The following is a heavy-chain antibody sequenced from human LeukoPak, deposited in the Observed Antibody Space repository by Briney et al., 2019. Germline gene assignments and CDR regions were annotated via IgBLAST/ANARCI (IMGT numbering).Heavy chain of an antibody. CDR2: INWNGGST. CDR1: GFTFSMYG. Sequence: GGSLGLSCVISGFTFSMYGMHWVRQAPGKGLEWVSGINWNGGSTGYADSVKGRFTISRDNAKNSLYLQMNSLRAEDTTLYYCARAHDYGDYSPIGYWGQGTLVTVSS. J-gene: IGHJ4*02. CDR3: ARAHDYGDYSPIGY. V-gene: IGHV3-20*04. D-gene: IGHD4-17*01.